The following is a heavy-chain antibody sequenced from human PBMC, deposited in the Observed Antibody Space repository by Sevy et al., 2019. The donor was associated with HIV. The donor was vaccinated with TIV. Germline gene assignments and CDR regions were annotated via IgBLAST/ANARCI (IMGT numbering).Heavy chain of an antibody. Sequence: GGSLRLSCVVSGFSVSSNYMSWVRQAPGKGLEWVSNIDSDGGTYYADSVRGRFTISRDNSKNTVYLEMKSLRAEDTAVYYCTREDIVLGEDNYYGMDVWGHGTTVTVSS. V-gene: IGHV3-53*01. CDR1: GFSVSSNY. J-gene: IGHJ6*02. D-gene: IGHD2-15*01. CDR2: IDSDGGT. CDR3: TREDIVLGEDNYYGMDV.